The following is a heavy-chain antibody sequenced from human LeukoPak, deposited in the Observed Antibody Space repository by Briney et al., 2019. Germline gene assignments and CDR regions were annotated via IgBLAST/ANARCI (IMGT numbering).Heavy chain of an antibody. CDR1: GGSFRGYY. Sequence: PSETLSLTCAVYGGSFRGYYWSWIRQPPRKGLEWIGEINHSGSTNYNPSLKSRVTISVDTSKNQFSLKLSSVTAADTAVYSCARGRYGDYERYFDYWGQGTLVTVSS. V-gene: IGHV4-34*01. CDR2: INHSGST. J-gene: IGHJ4*02. D-gene: IGHD4-17*01. CDR3: ARGRYGDYERYFDY.